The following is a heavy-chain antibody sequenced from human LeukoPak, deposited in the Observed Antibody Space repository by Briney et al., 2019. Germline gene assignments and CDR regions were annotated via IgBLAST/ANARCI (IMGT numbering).Heavy chain of an antibody. V-gene: IGHV1-18*01. CDR2: ISPYNDKT. J-gene: IGHJ4*02. Sequence: ASVKVSCKASDYAFSKYGITWVRQAPGQGLAWMGWISPYNDKTTYAQSLQDRVTMTIDTSTKTVYMELSSLKSDDTAVYFCATGVSYFDYWGQGTLVTVSS. CDR1: DYAFSKYG. CDR3: ATGVSYFDY. D-gene: IGHD1-14*01.